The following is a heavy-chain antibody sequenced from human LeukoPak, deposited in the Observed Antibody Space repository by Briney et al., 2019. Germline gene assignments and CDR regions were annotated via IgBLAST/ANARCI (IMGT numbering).Heavy chain of an antibody. Sequence: PSETLSLTCTVSGGSISSSDYYWGWIRQPPGKGLEWIGSIYHSGSTYYNPSLKSRVTISVDTSKNQFSLKLSSVTAADTAVYYCASYRSDILAYFDYWGQGTLVTVSS. CDR3: ASYRSDILAYFDY. V-gene: IGHV4-39*07. CDR1: GGSISSSDYY. D-gene: IGHD3-9*01. J-gene: IGHJ4*02. CDR2: IYHSGST.